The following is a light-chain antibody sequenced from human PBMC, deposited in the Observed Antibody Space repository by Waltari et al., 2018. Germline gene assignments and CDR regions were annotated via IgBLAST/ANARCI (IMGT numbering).Light chain of an antibody. CDR1: SSDVGFYNY. CDR3: NSYTGSSSWV. V-gene: IGLV2-14*03. Sequence: QSALTQPASVSGSPGQSITISCTGTSSDVGFYNYVSWYQHHPSKAPKLIIYDVSERPSWVSHRFSGSKSGKTASLTISGLQAEDEADYYCNSYTGSSSWVFGGGTKLTVL. CDR2: DVS. J-gene: IGLJ3*02.